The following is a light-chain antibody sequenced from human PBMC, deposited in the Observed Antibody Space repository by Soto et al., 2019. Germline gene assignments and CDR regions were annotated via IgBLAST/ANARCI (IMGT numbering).Light chain of an antibody. CDR1: GSNIGTHA. J-gene: IGLJ2*01. CDR2: RSH. CDR3: AAWDDSLRAVV. Sequence: QSVLTQSPSESATPGQRVTISCSGSGSNIGTHAVNWYQQVPGTAPTLLIFRSHQRPSGVPDRFSGSKSGTSASLAISGPQSEDEADYYCAAWDDSLRAVVFGGGTKVTVL. V-gene: IGLV1-44*01.